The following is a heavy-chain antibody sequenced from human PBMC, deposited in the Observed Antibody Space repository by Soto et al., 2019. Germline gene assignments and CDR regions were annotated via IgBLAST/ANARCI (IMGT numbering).Heavy chain of an antibody. CDR1: GFTFDDYA. CDR3: AKGGGYNWNDGGGTGWFDP. V-gene: IGHV3-9*01. J-gene: IGHJ5*02. D-gene: IGHD1-20*01. Sequence: EMQLVESGGGLVQPGRSLRLSCAASGFTFDDYAMHWVRQAPGKGLEWVSGISWNSGSIGYADSVKGRFTISRDNAKNSLYLQMNSLRAEDTALYYCAKGGGYNWNDGGGTGWFDPWGQGTLVTVSS. CDR2: ISWNSGSI.